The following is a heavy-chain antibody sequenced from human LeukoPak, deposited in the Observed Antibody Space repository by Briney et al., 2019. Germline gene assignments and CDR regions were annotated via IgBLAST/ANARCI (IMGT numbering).Heavy chain of an antibody. CDR1: GHTFTSYG. D-gene: IGHD4-23*01. V-gene: IGHV1-18*01. CDR2: ISAYNGTT. CDR3: ARDGTTVVTRDAFDI. Sequence: ASVKVSCKASGHTFTSYGISWVRQAPGQGLEWMGWISAYNGTTDYAQKLQGRVTMTTDTSTSTAYMELRSLRSDDTAVYYCARDGTTVVTRDAFDIWGQGTMVSVSS. J-gene: IGHJ3*02.